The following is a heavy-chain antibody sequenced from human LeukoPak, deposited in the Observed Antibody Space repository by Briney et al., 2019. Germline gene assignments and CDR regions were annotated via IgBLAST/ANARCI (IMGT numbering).Heavy chain of an antibody. V-gene: IGHV4-4*02. Sequence: SETLSLTCAVPGGSISSSNWWSWVRQPPGKGLEWIGEIYHSGSTNYNPSLKSRVTISVDMSKNQFSLKLSSVTAADTAVYYCARNLRTPRAFDIWGQGTMVTVSS. CDR3: ARNLRTPRAFDI. D-gene: IGHD3-16*01. CDR2: IYHSGST. J-gene: IGHJ3*02. CDR1: GGSISSSNW.